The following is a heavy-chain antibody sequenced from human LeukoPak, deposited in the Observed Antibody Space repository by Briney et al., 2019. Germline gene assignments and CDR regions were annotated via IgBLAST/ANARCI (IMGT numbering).Heavy chain of an antibody. J-gene: IGHJ4*02. CDR1: GFTFSSYS. CDR2: ISNVI. V-gene: IGHV3-48*01. Sequence: GGSLRLSCAASGFTFSSYSMNWVRQAQGKGLEWVSYISNVIWYADSVKGRLTISRDNAKNSLYLQMNSLRPEDTAVYYCVRDSNYAFDHWGQGTLVTVSS. CDR3: VRDSNYAFDH. D-gene: IGHD4-11*01.